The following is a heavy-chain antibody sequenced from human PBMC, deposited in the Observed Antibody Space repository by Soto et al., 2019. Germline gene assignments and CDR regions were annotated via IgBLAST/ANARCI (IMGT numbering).Heavy chain of an antibody. CDR3: AKDQRNYYGSGSYLNY. J-gene: IGHJ4*02. Sequence: GGSLRLSCAASGFTFSDHYMSWIRQAPGKGLEWVSYISSSGSTIYYADSVKGRFTISRDNAKNSLYLQMNSLRAEDTAVYYCAKDQRNYYGSGSYLNYWGQGTLVTVSS. V-gene: IGHV3-11*01. CDR1: GFTFSDHY. D-gene: IGHD3-10*01. CDR2: ISSSGSTI.